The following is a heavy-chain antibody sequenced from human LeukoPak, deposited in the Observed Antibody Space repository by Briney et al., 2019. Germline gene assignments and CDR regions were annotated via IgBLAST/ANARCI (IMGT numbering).Heavy chain of an antibody. V-gene: IGHV3-53*01. D-gene: IGHD3-22*01. CDR1: GFTVSSNY. J-gene: IGHJ4*02. Sequence: GGSLRLSCAASGFTVSSNYMSWVRQAPGKGLEWVSVIYSGGSTYYADSVKGRFTISRDNSKNTLYLQMNSLRAEDTAVYYCARDYYDSSGYSGLDYWGQGTLVTVSS. CDR2: IYSGGST. CDR3: ARDYYDSSGYSGLDY.